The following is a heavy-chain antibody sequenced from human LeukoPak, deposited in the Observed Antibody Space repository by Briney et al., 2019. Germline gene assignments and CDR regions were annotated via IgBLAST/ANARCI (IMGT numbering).Heavy chain of an antibody. CDR2: ISAYNGNT. Sequence: ASVKVSCKASGYTFTSYGISWVRQAPGQGLEWMGWISAYNGNTNYAQMLQGRVTMTTDTSTSTAYMELRSLRSDDTAVYYCTRINLGYCSSTSCYSVWYFDLWGRGTLVTVSS. J-gene: IGHJ2*01. CDR3: TRINLGYCSSTSCYSVWYFDL. D-gene: IGHD2-2*01. V-gene: IGHV1-18*04. CDR1: GYTFTSYG.